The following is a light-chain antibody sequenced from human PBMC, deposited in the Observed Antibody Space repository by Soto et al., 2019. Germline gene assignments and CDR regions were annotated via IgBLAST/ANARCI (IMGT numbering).Light chain of an antibody. CDR2: ANN. CDR3: AAWDDSLKGWV. Sequence: QSVLTQPPSASGTPGQRVTISCSGSSSNIGSETVNWYQQVPGTAPKLLIYANNQRPSGVPDRFSVSKSATSASLAIGGLQSEDEADYYCAAWDDSLKGWVFGGGTKLTVL. CDR1: SSNIGSET. V-gene: IGLV1-44*01. J-gene: IGLJ3*02.